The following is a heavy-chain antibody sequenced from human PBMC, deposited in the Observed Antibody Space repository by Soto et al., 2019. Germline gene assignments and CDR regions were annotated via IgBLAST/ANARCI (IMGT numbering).Heavy chain of an antibody. Sequence: SETLSLTCAVYGGSFSGYYWSWIRQPPGKGLEWIGEINHSGSTNYNPSLKSQVTISVDTSKNQFSLKLSSVTAADTAVYYCARAAHSSSRYNWFDPWGQGTLVTVSS. CDR1: GGSFSGYY. CDR2: INHSGST. V-gene: IGHV4-34*01. CDR3: ARAAHSSSRYNWFDP. J-gene: IGHJ5*02. D-gene: IGHD6-13*01.